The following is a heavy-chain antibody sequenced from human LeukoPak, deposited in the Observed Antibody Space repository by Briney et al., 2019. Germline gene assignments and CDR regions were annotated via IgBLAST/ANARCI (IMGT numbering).Heavy chain of an antibody. Sequence: GGSLRLSCAASGFTFSSFYMSWVRQPPGKGLEWVANIKQDGKEEHYVDSVKGRFTISRDNAKRSLYLQMDSLRAEDTAVYYCARDPRGSEYSHFDSWGQGTQVTVSP. V-gene: IGHV3-7*01. CDR1: GFTFSSFY. J-gene: IGHJ4*02. D-gene: IGHD3-10*01. CDR3: ARDPRGSEYSHFDS. CDR2: IKQDGKEE.